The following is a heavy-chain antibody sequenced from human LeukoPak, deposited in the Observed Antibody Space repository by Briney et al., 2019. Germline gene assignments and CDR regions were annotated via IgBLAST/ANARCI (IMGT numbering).Heavy chain of an antibody. CDR3: AKGRNEDGDAALNY. J-gene: IGHJ4*02. CDR2: ISAGGGNT. CDR1: GFTFRTFA. D-gene: IGHD4-17*01. Sequence: GGSLRLSCAASGFTFRTFAMSWVRQAQGKGLECVSVISAGGGNTFYADSVKGRFTISRDNSKNTLYLQMNSLRAEDTAAYHCAKGRNEDGDAALNYWGQGTLVTVSS. V-gene: IGHV3-23*01.